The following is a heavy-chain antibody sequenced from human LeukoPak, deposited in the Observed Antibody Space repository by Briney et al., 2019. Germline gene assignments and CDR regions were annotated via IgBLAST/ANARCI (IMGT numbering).Heavy chain of an antibody. CDR1: GFTFSNYW. CDR3: ARGGSSWVYFYC. V-gene: IGHV3-74*01. J-gene: IGHJ4*02. Sequence: GGSLRLSCAASGFTFSNYWMHWVRQAPGKGLVWVSRIHTDGISTTYADSVKGRFTISRDNAKNSLYLQMNSLRAEDTAVYYCARGGSSWVYFYCWGQGALVTDCS. D-gene: IGHD6-13*01. CDR2: IHTDGIST.